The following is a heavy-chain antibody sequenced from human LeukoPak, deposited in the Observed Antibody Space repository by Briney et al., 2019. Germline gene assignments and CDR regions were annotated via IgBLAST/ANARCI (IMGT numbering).Heavy chain of an antibody. Sequence: SVKVSCKASGGTFSSYAISWVRQAPGQGLKWMGGIIPIFVTANYAQKFQGRVTITTDESTSTAYMELSSLRSEDTAVYYCARGGYCSGGSCYTPRGVYYMDVWGKGTTVTVSS. CDR2: IIPIFVTA. V-gene: IGHV1-69*05. J-gene: IGHJ6*03. D-gene: IGHD2-15*01. CDR1: GGTFSSYA. CDR3: ARGGYCSGGSCYTPRGVYYMDV.